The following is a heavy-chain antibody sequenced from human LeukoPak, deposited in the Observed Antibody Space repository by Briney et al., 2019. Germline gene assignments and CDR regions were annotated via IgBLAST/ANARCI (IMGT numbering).Heavy chain of an antibody. CDR1: GFTVSSNY. Sequence: GGSLRLSCAASGFTVSSNYMSWVRQAPGKGLEWVSVIYTGGSTYYADSVKGRFTISRGNSKNTLYLQMNSLRAEDTAVYYCARGTGPYYFDYWGQGTLVTVSS. CDR2: IYTGGST. D-gene: IGHD3-10*01. J-gene: IGHJ4*02. V-gene: IGHV3-53*01. CDR3: ARGTGPYYFDY.